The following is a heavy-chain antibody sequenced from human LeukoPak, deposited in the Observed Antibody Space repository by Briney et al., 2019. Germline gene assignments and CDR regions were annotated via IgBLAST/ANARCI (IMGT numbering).Heavy chain of an antibody. J-gene: IGHJ4*02. CDR3: ARDCDRSGYYCY. D-gene: IGHD3-22*01. CDR1: GYTFTSHG. V-gene: IGHV1-18*01. Sequence: ASVKVSCKASGYTFTSHGISWVRQAPGQGLEWMGWISAYNGNTNYAQKLQGRVTMTTDTSTSTAYMELRSLRSDDTAVYFCARDCDRSGYYCYWGQGTLVTVSS. CDR2: ISAYNGNT.